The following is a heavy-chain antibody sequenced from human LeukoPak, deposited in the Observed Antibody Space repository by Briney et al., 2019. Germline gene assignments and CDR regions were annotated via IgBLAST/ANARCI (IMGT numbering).Heavy chain of an antibody. Sequence: LPGGSLRLSCAASGFTFSSYAMHWVRQAPGKGLEWVAVISYDGSNKYRADSVKGRFTISRDNSKNTLYLQMNSLRAEDTAVYYCARARRRSVNDAFDIWGQGTMVTVSS. CDR2: ISYDGSNK. V-gene: IGHV3-30-3*01. CDR1: GFTFSSYA. J-gene: IGHJ3*02. CDR3: ARARRRSVNDAFDI. D-gene: IGHD2-15*01.